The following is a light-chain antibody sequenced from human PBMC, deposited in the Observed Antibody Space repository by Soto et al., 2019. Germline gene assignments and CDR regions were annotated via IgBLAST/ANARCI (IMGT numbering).Light chain of an antibody. CDR3: CSYAGNPYV. CDR1: TSDVGGYNL. CDR2: EGT. Sequence: QSALTQPASVSGSPGQSITISCSGTTSDVGGYNLVSWYQQHTAKAPKLLIYEGTQRPSGVSSRFSGSKSGNTASLTISGLQAEDEADYYCCSYAGNPYVFGTGTKVTVL. V-gene: IGLV2-23*01. J-gene: IGLJ1*01.